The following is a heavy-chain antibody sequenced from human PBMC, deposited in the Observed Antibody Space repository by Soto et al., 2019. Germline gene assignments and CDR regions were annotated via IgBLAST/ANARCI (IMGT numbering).Heavy chain of an antibody. Sequence: GGSLRLSCAASGFTFSSYAMSWVRQAPGKGLEWVSAISGSGGSTYYADSVKGRFTISRDNSKNTLYLQMNSLRAEDTAVYYCAKGGYNWNDRGSGYYYYGMDVWGQGTTVTVSS. V-gene: IGHV3-23*01. J-gene: IGHJ6*02. CDR1: GFTFSSYA. D-gene: IGHD1-20*01. CDR2: ISGSGGST. CDR3: AKGGYNWNDRGSGYYYYGMDV.